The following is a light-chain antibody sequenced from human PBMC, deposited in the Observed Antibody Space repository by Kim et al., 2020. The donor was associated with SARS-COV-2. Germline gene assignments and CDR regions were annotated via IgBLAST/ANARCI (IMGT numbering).Light chain of an antibody. J-gene: IGLJ2*01. CDR2: QDR. V-gene: IGLV3-1*01. Sequence: SPGQKASITCSGAKLGDKYACWYQQKAGQSPVLVIYQDRKRPSGIPARFSGSNSGNTATLTISGTQAMDEADYYCQAWDSSTVVFGGGTQLTVL. CDR3: QAWDSSTVV. CDR1: KLGDKY.